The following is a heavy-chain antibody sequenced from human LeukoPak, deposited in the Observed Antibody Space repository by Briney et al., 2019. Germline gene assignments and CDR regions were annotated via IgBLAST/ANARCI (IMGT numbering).Heavy chain of an antibody. D-gene: IGHD3-10*01. J-gene: IGHJ6*03. CDR2: ISGSGGST. Sequence: GGSLRLSCAASGFTFINYSMNWVRQAPGKGLEWVSAISGSGGSTYYADSVKGRFTISRDNSKNTLYLQMNSLRAEDTAVYYCAKNAIRFGAPYYYMDVWGKGTTVTVSS. CDR3: AKNAIRFGAPYYYMDV. V-gene: IGHV3-23*01. CDR1: GFTFINYS.